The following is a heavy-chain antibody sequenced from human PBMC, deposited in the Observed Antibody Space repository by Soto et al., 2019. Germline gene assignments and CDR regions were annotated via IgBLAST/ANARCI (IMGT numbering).Heavy chain of an antibody. Sequence: GGSLRLSCAAYGFSFSHYAMHWVRQPPGKGLEWVALISYDGENQYFTDSVRGRFTISRDNSKTAVYLEMNDLRLDDTATYYCVSPHSESSNAFDLWGQGTLVTVSS. CDR3: VSPHSESSNAFDL. V-gene: IGHV3-30*04. D-gene: IGHD3-10*01. J-gene: IGHJ5*02. CDR2: ISYDGENQ. CDR1: GFSFSHYA.